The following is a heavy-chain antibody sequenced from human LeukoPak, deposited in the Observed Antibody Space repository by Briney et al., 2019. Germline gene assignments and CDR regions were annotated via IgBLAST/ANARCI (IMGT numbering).Heavy chain of an antibody. Sequence: SGPTLVKPTQTLTLTCTFSGFSLSTSGVGVGWIRQPPGKALEWLALIYWDDDKRYSPSLKSRLTITKDTSKNQVVLTMTNMDPVDTATYYCAHIPGQWLRSAEYFQHWGQGTLVTVSS. CDR2: IYWDDDK. CDR3: AHIPGQWLRSAEYFQH. D-gene: IGHD5-12*01. CDR1: GFSLSTSGVG. V-gene: IGHV2-5*02. J-gene: IGHJ1*01.